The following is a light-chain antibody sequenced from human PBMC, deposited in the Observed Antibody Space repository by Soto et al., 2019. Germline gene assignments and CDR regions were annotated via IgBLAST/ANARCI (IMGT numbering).Light chain of an antibody. J-gene: IGKJ4*01. CDR1: QSVSNN. CDR2: GAS. CDR3: QQHYDCVT. Sequence: EIVMTQSPATLSVSPGETATLSCRASQSVSNNLVWYQQKPGQAPRLLIYGASTRATGIPARFSGSGSGTEFTLIISSLQSEDFAVYYCQQHYDCVTFGGGTKVEI. V-gene: IGKV3-15*01.